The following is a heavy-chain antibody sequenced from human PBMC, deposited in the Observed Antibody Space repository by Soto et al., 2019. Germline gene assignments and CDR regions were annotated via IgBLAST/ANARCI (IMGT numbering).Heavy chain of an antibody. CDR1: GGSITNYY. CDR3: ARDGAFYYDSRGLYRETGGLDV. Sequence: SETLSLTCTVSGGSITNYYWSWIRQSPGRGLEWIGYIYNNGFTNYNPSLKSRVTISVDTSKNQFSLKLSSVTAADTAVYYCARDGAFYYDSRGLYRETGGLDVWGQGSSVTVSS. D-gene: IGHD3-22*01. V-gene: IGHV4-59*01. CDR2: IYNNGFT. J-gene: IGHJ6*02.